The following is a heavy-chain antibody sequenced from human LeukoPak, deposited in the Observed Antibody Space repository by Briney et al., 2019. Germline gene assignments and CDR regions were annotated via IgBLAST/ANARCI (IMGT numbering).Heavy chain of an antibody. V-gene: IGHV4-59*01. J-gene: IGHJ4*01. CDR2: IYYSGTT. Sequence: SETLSLTCTVSGASFSGKFWSWIRHSPGNGLEWIGLIYYSGTTKFNPSLEGRVAMSVDTSNNQFSLSLNSVTTADTAVYFCVGGGDWLPEYWGHGTQVIVSS. CDR1: GASFSGKF. D-gene: IGHD3/OR15-3a*01. CDR3: VGGGDWLPEY.